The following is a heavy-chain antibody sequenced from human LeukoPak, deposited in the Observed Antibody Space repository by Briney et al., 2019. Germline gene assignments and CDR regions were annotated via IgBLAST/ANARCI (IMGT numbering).Heavy chain of an antibody. V-gene: IGHV4-4*07. J-gene: IGHJ1*01. CDR2: IYITGST. Sequence: PSETLSLTCTVSGGSISSYYWSWIRQPPGKGLEWIGRIYITGSTDYNPSLKSRVTMSVDTSNNQFSLKLTSVTAADTAVYYCAKSWGYAANSLHIQHWGQGARVIVSA. CDR1: GGSISSYY. CDR3: AKSWGYAANSLHIQH. D-gene: IGHD4-23*01.